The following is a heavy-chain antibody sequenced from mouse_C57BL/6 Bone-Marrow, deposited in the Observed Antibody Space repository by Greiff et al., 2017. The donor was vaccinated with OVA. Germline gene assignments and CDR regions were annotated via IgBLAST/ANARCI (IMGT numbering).Heavy chain of an antibody. J-gene: IGHJ2*01. D-gene: IGHD1-1*01. V-gene: IGHV1-62-2*01. CDR2: FYPGSGSI. Sequence: QVHVKQSGAELVKPGASVKLSCKASGYTFTEYTIHWVKQRSGQGLEWIGWFYPGSGSIKYNEKFKDKATLTADKSSSPVYMELSRLTSEDSAVYFCARHGPPLYYGKGYCDYWGQGTTLTVAS. CDR3: ARHGPPLYYGKGYCDY. CDR1: GYTFTEYT.